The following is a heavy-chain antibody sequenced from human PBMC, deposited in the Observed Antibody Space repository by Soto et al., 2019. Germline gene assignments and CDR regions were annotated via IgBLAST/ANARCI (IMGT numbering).Heavy chain of an antibody. V-gene: IGHV2-5*02. J-gene: IGHJ4*02. CDR1: GFSLSTSGVG. CDR2: IYWDDDK. CDR3: AHRPGYCSSTSCYAVHYFDY. D-gene: IGHD2-2*01. Sequence: QITLKESGPTLVKPTQTLTLTCTFSGFSLSTSGVGVGWIRQPPGKALEWLALIYWDDDKRYSPSLKSRLTITKDTSKNQVVLTMTNMDPVDTATYYCAHRPGYCSSTSCYAVHYFDYWGQGTLVTVSS.